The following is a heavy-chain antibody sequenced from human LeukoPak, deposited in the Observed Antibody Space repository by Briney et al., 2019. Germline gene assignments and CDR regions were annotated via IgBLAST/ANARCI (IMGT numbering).Heavy chain of an antibody. Sequence: PSETLSLTCTVSGGSISSYYWSWIRQPAGKGLEWIGYIYYSGSTYYNPSLKSRVTISVDTSKNQFSLKLSSVTAADTAVYYCARGEDYGMDVWGQGTTVTVSS. V-gene: IGHV4-59*06. CDR3: ARGEDYGMDV. D-gene: IGHD2-21*01. J-gene: IGHJ6*02. CDR2: IYYSGST. CDR1: GGSISSYY.